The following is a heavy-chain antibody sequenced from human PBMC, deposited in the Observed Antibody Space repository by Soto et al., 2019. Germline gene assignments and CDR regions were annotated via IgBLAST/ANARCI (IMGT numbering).Heavy chain of an antibody. CDR2: IKSKSGGGTT. V-gene: IGHV3-15*07. CDR3: ATRYCTNGVCFGAMDV. D-gene: IGHD2-8*01. J-gene: IGHJ6*02. Sequence: GGSLRLSCAASGVSFSNAWMNWVRQAPGKGLEWVGRIKSKSGGGTTDYAAPVKGRFTISRDDSTSTVFLQMNSLQTEDTAVYFCATRYCTNGVCFGAMDVWGPGTTVTV. CDR1: GVSFSNAW.